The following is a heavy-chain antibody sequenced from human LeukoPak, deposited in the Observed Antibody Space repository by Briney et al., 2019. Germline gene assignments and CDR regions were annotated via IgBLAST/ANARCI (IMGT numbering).Heavy chain of an antibody. CDR2: IYYSGST. D-gene: IGHD1-26*01. J-gene: IGHJ4*02. CDR1: GGSISSYY. V-gene: IGHV4-59*01. Sequence: PSETLSLTCTVSGGSISSYYWSWIRQPPGKGLEWIGYIYYSGSTNYNPSLKSRVTISVDTSKNQFSLKLSSVTAADTAVYYCARPRLGAHPPRFDYWGQGTLVTVSS. CDR3: ARPRLGAHPPRFDY.